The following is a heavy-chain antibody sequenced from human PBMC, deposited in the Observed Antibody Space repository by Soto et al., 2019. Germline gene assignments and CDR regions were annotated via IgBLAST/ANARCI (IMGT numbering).Heavy chain of an antibody. CDR3: ARGADYVWGSYRYYYYYGMDV. Sequence: QVQLQESGAGLVKPSQTLSLTCTVSGGSISSGGYYWSWIRQHPGKGLEWIGYIYYSGSTYYNPSLKRRVTISVDTSKNQFSLKLSSVTAADTAVYYCARGADYVWGSYRYYYYYGMDVWGQGTTVTVSS. D-gene: IGHD3-16*02. CDR2: IYYSGST. J-gene: IGHJ6*02. V-gene: IGHV4-31*03. CDR1: GGSISSGGYY.